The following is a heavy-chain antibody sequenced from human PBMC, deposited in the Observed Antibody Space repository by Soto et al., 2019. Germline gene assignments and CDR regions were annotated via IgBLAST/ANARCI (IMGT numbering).Heavy chain of an antibody. CDR1: VFTFISYA. CDR2: ISGSGGST. CDR3: AKARDRRYGMDV. V-gene: IGHV3-23*01. J-gene: IGHJ6*02. Sequence: GWSLRLSCASSVFTFISYAMSWVRQAPGKGLEWVSAISGSGGSTYYADSVKGRFTISRDNSKNTLYLQMNSLRAEDTAVYYCAKARDRRYGMDVWGQGTTVTVSS.